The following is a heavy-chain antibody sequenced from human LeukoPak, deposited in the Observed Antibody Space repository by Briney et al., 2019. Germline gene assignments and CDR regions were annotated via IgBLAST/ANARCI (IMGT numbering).Heavy chain of an antibody. J-gene: IGHJ3*02. D-gene: IGHD3-16*01. CDR2: ISRSGGTT. CDR1: GFTFSSYD. Sequence: GGSLRLSCAASGFTFSSYDMNWVRQAPGKGLEWVSTISRSGGTTYYADSVKGRFTISRDNSKTTVYLQMNSLRAEDTAVYYCAKRSNGAFDIWGQGTMVTASS. CDR3: AKRSNGAFDI. V-gene: IGHV3-23*01.